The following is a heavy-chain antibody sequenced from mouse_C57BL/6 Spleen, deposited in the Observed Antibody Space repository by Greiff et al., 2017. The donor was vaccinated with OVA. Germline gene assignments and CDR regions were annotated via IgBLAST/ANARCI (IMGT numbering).Heavy chain of an antibody. CDR1: GYTFTDHT. D-gene: IGHD3-2*01. J-gene: IGHJ4*01. CDR3: TRQTVNAMDY. CDR2: IYPRDGST. V-gene: IGHV1-78*01. Sequence: QVQLQQSDAELVKPGASVKISCKVSGYTFTDHTIHWMKQRPEQGLEWIGYIYPRDGSTKHNEKFKGKATLTADKSTSTAYMQLNRLTSEETAIYFCTRQTVNAMDYWGRGTSVTVSS.